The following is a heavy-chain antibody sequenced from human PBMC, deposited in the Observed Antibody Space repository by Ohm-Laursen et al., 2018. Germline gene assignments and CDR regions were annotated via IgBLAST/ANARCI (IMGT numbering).Heavy chain of an antibody. CDR2: IVVGSGNT. Sequence: SVKVSCKASGFTFTKSTMQWVRQARGQRLEWIGWIVVGSGNTNYAQRFRERVTITRDMSTSTAYMELSSLRSEDTAVYYCAILVATLSGFDPWGQGTLVTVSS. V-gene: IGHV1-58*02. CDR3: AILVATLSGFDP. CDR1: GFTFTKST. J-gene: IGHJ5*02. D-gene: IGHD2-2*01.